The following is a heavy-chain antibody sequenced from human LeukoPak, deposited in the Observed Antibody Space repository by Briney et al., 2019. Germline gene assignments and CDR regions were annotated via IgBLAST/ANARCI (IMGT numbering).Heavy chain of an antibody. Sequence: GESLKISCKGSGYSFTSYWIGWVRQMPGKGLEWMGIIYPSDSDTRYSPSFQGQVTIPADKSISTAYLQWSSPKASDTAMYYCARPHYYDSSGYRTFDIWGQGTMVTASS. J-gene: IGHJ3*02. D-gene: IGHD3-22*01. CDR1: GYSFTSYW. V-gene: IGHV5-51*01. CDR2: IYPSDSDT. CDR3: ARPHYYDSSGYRTFDI.